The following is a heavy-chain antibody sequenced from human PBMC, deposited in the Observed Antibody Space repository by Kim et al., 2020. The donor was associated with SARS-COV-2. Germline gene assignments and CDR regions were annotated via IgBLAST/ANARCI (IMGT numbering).Heavy chain of an antibody. Sequence: SETLSLTCTVSGGSISSYYLSWIRQPPGKGLEWIGYIYYSGSTNYNPSLKSRVTISVDTSKNQFSLKLSSVTAADTAVYYCARDRVRAGMDVWGQGTTVT. CDR3: ARDRVRAGMDV. CDR2: IYYSGST. J-gene: IGHJ6*02. D-gene: IGHD3-10*01. V-gene: IGHV4-59*01. CDR1: GGSISSYY.